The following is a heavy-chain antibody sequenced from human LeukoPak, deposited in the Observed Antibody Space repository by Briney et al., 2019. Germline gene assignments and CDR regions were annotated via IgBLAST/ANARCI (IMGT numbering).Heavy chain of an antibody. D-gene: IGHD3-22*01. CDR2: IYTSGST. Sequence: PSETLPLTCTVSGGSISSGSYYWRWIRQPAGKGLEWIARIYTSGSTNYNPSLKSRVTISVDTSKNQFSLKLSSVTAADTAVYYCASQTYYYDSSDYTVTDYWGQGTLVTVSS. J-gene: IGHJ4*02. CDR1: GGSISSGSYY. CDR3: ASQTYYYDSSDYTVTDY. V-gene: IGHV4-61*02.